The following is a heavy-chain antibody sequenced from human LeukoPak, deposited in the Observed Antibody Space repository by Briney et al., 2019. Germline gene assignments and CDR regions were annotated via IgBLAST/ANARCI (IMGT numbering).Heavy chain of an antibody. Sequence: GGSLRLSCQASGFPFSTFPMSWVRQAPGKGLEWVSTLSGDGSNTYYADSVKGRFTISRDTSKNTLFLQMNSLRADDTAIYYCTKGGHGDYWGQGTMVTVSS. CDR3: TKGGHGDY. D-gene: IGHD2-21*02. CDR2: LSGDGSNT. J-gene: IGHJ4*02. CDR1: GFPFSTFP. V-gene: IGHV3-23*01.